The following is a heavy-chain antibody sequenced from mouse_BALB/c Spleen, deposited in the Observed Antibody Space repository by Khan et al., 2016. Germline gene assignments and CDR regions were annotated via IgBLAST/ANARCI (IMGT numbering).Heavy chain of an antibody. J-gene: IGHJ4*01. D-gene: IGHD2-4*01. CDR2: ILPGSGST. CDR3: ARNYDWAMDY. Sequence: QVQLQQSGAELMKPGASVKISCKATGYTFSSYWIEWVKQRPGHGLEWIGEILPGSGSTTYNEKFKGKATFTADTSSNTAYMQLSSLTSEDSAVYYCARNYDWAMDYWGQGTSVTVSS. CDR1: GYTFSSYW. V-gene: IGHV1-9*01.